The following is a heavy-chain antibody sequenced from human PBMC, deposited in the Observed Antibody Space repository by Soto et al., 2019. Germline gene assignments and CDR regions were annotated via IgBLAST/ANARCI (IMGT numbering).Heavy chain of an antibody. CDR2: IIPIFDIT. J-gene: IGHJ4*02. D-gene: IGHD3-22*01. V-gene: IGHV1-69*02. CDR3: ARSLIGDYYDSDGLDN. Sequence: QVQLVQSGTEVKKPGSSVTVSCKASGGPYSKSSISWVRQAPGQGLEWMGRIIPIFDITNYAQKFQGRVTITADKSTSTVYMDLSSLRSEDTAVYYCARSLIGDYYDSDGLDNWGQGTLVTVSS. CDR1: GGPYSKSS.